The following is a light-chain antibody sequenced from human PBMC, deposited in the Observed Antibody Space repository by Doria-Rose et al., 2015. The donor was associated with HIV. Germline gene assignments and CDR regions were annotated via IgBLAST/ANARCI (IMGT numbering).Light chain of an antibody. Sequence: TQSPGTLSLSPGERATLSCRASQSFSSTYLAWYQQKPGQAPSLLIYDGSTRATGIPDRFSASWSRTDFTLTINRLEPEDFALYYCLQYGTSWTFGQGTKVEI. CDR1: QSFSSTY. CDR3: LQYGTSWT. V-gene: IGKV3-20*01. J-gene: IGKJ1*01. CDR2: DGS.